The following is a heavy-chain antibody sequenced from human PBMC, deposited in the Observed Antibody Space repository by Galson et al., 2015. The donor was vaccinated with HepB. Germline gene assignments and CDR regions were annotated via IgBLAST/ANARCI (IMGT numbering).Heavy chain of an antibody. Sequence: SVKVSCKASGYTFTSYYMHWVRQAPGQGLEWMGIINPSGGSTSYAQKFQGRVTMTRDTSTSTVYMELSSLRSEDTAVYYCARVQKAAAGSRTYGMDVWGQGTTVTVSS. D-gene: IGHD6-13*01. V-gene: IGHV1-46*01. CDR2: INPSGGST. CDR3: ARVQKAAAGSRTYGMDV. J-gene: IGHJ6*02. CDR1: GYTFTSYY.